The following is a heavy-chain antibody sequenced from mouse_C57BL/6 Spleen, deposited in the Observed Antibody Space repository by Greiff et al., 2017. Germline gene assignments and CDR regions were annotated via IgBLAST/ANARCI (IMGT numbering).Heavy chain of an antibody. J-gene: IGHJ3*01. CDR2: IYPGSGST. Sequence: QVQLQQSGAELVKPGASVKMSCKASGYTFTSYWITWVKQRPGQGLEWIGDIYPGSGSTNYNEKFKSKATLTVDTSSSTAYMQLSSLTSEDSAVYYCARSHYDYGTWFAYWGQGTLVTVSA. CDR1: GYTFTSYW. CDR3: ARSHYDYGTWFAY. V-gene: IGHV1-55*01. D-gene: IGHD2-4*01.